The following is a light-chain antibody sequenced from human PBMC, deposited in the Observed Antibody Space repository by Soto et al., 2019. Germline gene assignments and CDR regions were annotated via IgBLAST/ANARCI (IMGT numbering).Light chain of an antibody. CDR2: DVS. Sequence: QPVLTQPTSVSGSPGQSITISCTGTSSDVGGYNYVSWYQHHPGKAPKLMICDVSDRPSGVSNRFSGSKSGNTASLTISGLQAEDEADYYCSSYTSSSTPWVFGTGTKVTVL. CDR3: SSYTSSSTPWV. CDR1: SSDVGGYNY. V-gene: IGLV2-14*03. J-gene: IGLJ1*01.